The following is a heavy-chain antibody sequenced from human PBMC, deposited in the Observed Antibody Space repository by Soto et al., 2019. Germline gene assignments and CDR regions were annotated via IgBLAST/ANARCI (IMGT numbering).Heavy chain of an antibody. J-gene: IGHJ6*02. V-gene: IGHV1-18*01. D-gene: IGHD3-3*01. CDR2: ISAYNGNT. CDR3: ARDLKTEYYDFWSGRYYYYYGMDV. CDR1: GYTFTSYG. Sequence: QVQLVQSGAEVKKPGASVKVSCTASGYTFTSYGISWVRQAPGQGLEWMGWISAYNGNTNYAQKLQGRVTMTTDTSTSTAYMLLRSLRSDDTAVYYCARDLKTEYYDFWSGRYYYYYGMDVWGQGTTVTVSS.